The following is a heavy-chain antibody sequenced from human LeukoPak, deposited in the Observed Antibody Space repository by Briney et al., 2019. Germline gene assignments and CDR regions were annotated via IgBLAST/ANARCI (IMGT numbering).Heavy chain of an antibody. CDR1: GGSISNYY. CDR2: IYTSGST. J-gene: IGHJ4*02. CDR3: ARGPLPDFDY. Sequence: SETLSLTCTVSGGSISNYYWSWVRQPAGKGLEWIGRIYTSGSTDYNPPLKSRVTMSVDTSKNHFSLRLTSVTAADTAVYYCARGPLPDFDYWGQGTLVTVSS. V-gene: IGHV4-4*07.